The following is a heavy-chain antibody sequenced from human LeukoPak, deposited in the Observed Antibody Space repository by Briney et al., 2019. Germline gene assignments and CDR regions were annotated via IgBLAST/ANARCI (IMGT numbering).Heavy chain of an antibody. D-gene: IGHD2-21*01. J-gene: IGHJ3*02. V-gene: IGHV4-38-2*02. CDR1: GFSISSDYY. CDR3: ARESDAYCGGDCYPEAFDI. CDR2: IYHSGST. Sequence: SETLSLTCTVSGFSISSDYYWGWIRQPPGKGLEWIGYIYHSGSTYYNPSLKSRVTISVDRSKNQFSLKLSSVTAADTAVYYCARESDAYCGGDCYPEAFDIWGQGTMVTVSS.